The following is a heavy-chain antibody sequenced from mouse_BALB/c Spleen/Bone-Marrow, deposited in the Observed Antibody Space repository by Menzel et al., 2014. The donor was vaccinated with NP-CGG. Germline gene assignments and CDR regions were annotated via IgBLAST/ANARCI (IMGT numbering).Heavy chain of an antibody. Sequence: VQLQQSGAEVVKPGASVKLSCTASGFNIKDTYMHWGKQRPEQGLEWIGRIDPANGNTKYDPKFQGKTTITADTPSNTAYLQLSSLTSEDTAVYYCARYDYGVYFDYWGQGTTLTVSS. CDR2: IDPANGNT. CDR3: ARYDYGVYFDY. V-gene: IGHV14-3*02. CDR1: GFNIKDTY. D-gene: IGHD2-4*01. J-gene: IGHJ2*01.